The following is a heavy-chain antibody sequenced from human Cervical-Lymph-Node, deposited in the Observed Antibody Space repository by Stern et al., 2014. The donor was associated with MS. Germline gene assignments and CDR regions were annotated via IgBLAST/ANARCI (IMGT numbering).Heavy chain of an antibody. Sequence: VQLVESGAEVKKLGSSVKVSCKASGGTFSSYAISWERQAPGQGLEWMGGIIPIFGTANSAQKFQGRVTINPDDSPIKSSTGLCSLRSEDTAVYYCARGELKEGLVRGMDVWGQGTTVTVSS. CDR2: IIPIFGTA. D-gene: IGHD1-26*01. CDR1: GGTFSSYA. J-gene: IGHJ6*02. CDR3: ARGELKEGLVRGMDV. V-gene: IGHV1-69*01.